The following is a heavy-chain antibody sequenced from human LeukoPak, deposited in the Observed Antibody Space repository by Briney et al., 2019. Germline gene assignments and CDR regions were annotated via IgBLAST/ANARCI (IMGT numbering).Heavy chain of an antibody. CDR1: GGTFNTSA. CDR2: IIPILSTT. V-gene: IGHV1-69*05. J-gene: IGHJ5*02. D-gene: IGHD3-16*01. Sequence: SGKVSCKASGGTFNTSAISWVRQAPGQGLEWRGGIIPILSTTNYAQRFQGRVTIPTDESETTVYMELSGLRSEDTAVYYCAKSGYDPLYWFDPWGQGTLVTVSS. CDR3: AKSGYDPLYWFDP.